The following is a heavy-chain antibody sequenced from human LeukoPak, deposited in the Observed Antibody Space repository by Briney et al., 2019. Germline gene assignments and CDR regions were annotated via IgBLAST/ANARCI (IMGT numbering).Heavy chain of an antibody. V-gene: IGHV1-18*01. D-gene: IGHD6-19*01. CDR3: ARDLGGPYRAISSRAVAGTSGY. CDR2: ISAYNGNT. Sequence: ASVKVSCKASGYTFTSYGISWVRRAPGQGLEWMGWISAYNGNTNYAQKLQGRVTMTTDTSTSTAYMELRSLRSDDTAVYYCARDLGGPYRAISSRAVAGTSGYWGQGTLVTVSS. CDR1: GYTFTSYG. J-gene: IGHJ4*02.